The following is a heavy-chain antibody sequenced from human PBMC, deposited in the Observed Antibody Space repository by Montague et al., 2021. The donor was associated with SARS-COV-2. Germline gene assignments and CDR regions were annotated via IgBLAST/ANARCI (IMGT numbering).Heavy chain of an antibody. D-gene: IGHD5-24*01. J-gene: IGHJ5*02. CDR2: N. CDR3: ARGWQKRFDP. V-gene: IGHV6-1*01. Sequence: NEYAISVKGRITVNPDTSKNQFSLLLNSVTPEDTAVYYCARGWQKRFDPWGQGILVTVSS.